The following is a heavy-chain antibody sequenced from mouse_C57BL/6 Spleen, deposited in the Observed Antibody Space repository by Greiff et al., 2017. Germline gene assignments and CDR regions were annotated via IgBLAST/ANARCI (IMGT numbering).Heavy chain of an antibody. V-gene: IGHV5-17*01. CDR2: ISSGSSTI. Sequence: EVQLVESGGGLVKPGGSLKLSCAASGFTFSDYGMHWVRQAPEKGLEWVAYISSGSSTIYYADTVKGRFTISRDNAKNTLFLQMTSLRSEDTAMYYCARMEDYDDAYYAMDYWGQGTSVTVSS. D-gene: IGHD2-4*01. CDR1: GFTFSDYG. CDR3: ARMEDYDDAYYAMDY. J-gene: IGHJ4*01.